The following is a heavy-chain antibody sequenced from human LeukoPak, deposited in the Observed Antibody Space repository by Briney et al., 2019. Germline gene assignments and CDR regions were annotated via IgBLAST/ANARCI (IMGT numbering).Heavy chain of an antibody. CDR2: IYYSGST. J-gene: IGHJ4*02. CDR1: GGSISSSSYY. CDR3: ARHNNYDFWSGYYDNFDY. D-gene: IGHD3-3*01. Sequence: PSETPSLTCTVSGGSISSSSYYWGWIRQPPGKGLEWIGSIYYSGSTYYNPSLKSRVTISVDTSKNQFSLKLSSVTAADTAVYYCARHNNYDFWSGYYDNFDYWGQGTLVTVSS. V-gene: IGHV4-39*01.